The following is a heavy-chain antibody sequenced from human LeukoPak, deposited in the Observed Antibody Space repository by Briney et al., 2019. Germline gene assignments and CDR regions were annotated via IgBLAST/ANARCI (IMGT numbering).Heavy chain of an antibody. CDR3: ARSTNWFDP. Sequence: PSETLSLTCTVSGGSVSSGNYSWSWIRQPPGKGLEWIGYIYHSGSTYYNPSLKSRVTISVDRSKNQFSLKLSSVAAADTAVYYCARSTNWFDPWGQGTLVTVSS. V-gene: IGHV4-30-2*01. D-gene: IGHD5/OR15-5a*01. CDR1: GGSVSSGNYS. CDR2: IYHSGST. J-gene: IGHJ5*02.